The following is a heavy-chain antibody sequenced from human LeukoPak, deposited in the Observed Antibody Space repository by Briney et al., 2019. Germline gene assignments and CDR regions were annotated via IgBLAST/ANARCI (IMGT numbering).Heavy chain of an antibody. CDR3: ARGGGSSGWYLDY. CDR1: GGSFRGYY. Sequence: SETLSLTCAVYGGSFRGYYWSWIRQPPGKGLEWIGEINHSGSTNYNPSLKSRVTISVDTSKNQFSLKLSSVTAADTAVYYCARGGGSSGWYLDYWGQGTLVTVSS. CDR2: INHSGST. V-gene: IGHV4-34*01. J-gene: IGHJ4*02. D-gene: IGHD6-19*01.